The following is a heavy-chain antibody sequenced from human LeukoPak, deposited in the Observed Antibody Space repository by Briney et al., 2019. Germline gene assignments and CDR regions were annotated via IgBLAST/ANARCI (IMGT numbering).Heavy chain of an antibody. Sequence: GGSLRLSCAASGFTFSSYAMHWVRQAPGKGLEWVAVISYDGGNKYYADSVKGRFTISRDNSKNTLYLQMNSLRAEDTAVYYCAKGRELLLRFPFDYWGQGTLVTVSS. V-gene: IGHV3-30-3*01. J-gene: IGHJ4*02. CDR3: AKGRELLLRFPFDY. CDR1: GFTFSSYA. CDR2: ISYDGGNK. D-gene: IGHD1-26*01.